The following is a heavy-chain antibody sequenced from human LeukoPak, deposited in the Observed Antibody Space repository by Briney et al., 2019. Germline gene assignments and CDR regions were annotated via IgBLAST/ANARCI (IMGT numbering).Heavy chain of an antibody. CDR2: ISGYNDNT. CDR1: GYTFSSYG. V-gene: IGHV1-18*01. D-gene: IGHD4-23*01. J-gene: IGHJ4*02. CDR3: ARADYGGKLFDY. Sequence: GASVKVSCKASGYTFSSYGITWVRQAPGQGLEWMGWISGYNDNTNYAQKLQGRVTMTTDTSTSTAYMELSSLRSEDTAVYYCARADYGGKLFDYWGQGTLVTVSS.